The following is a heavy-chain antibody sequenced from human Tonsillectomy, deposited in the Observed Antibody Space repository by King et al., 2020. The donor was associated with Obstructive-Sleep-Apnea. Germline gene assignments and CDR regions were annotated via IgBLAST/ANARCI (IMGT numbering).Heavy chain of an antibody. J-gene: IGHJ4*02. D-gene: IGHD3-22*01. CDR1: GGSISSSSYY. CDR2: IYYSGST. V-gene: IGHV4-39*07. CDR3: ARTPTYYYDSGGLDY. Sequence: QLQESGPGLVKPSETLSLTCTVSGGSISSSSYYWGWIRQPPGKGLEWIGSIYYSGSTYYNPSLKSRVTISVDTSKNQFSLKLSSVTAADTAVYYCARTPTYYYDSGGLDYWGQGTLVTVSS.